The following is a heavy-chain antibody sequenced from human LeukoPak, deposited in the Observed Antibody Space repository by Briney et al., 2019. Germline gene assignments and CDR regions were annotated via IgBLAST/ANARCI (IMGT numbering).Heavy chain of an antibody. J-gene: IGHJ4*02. CDR3: ARDHGARCDY. V-gene: IGHV1-69*05. CDR1: GGTFSNYA. D-gene: IGHD3-10*01. Sequence: GASVKVSCKASGGTFSNYAVSWVRQAPGQGLEWMGGIIPLFGTALYAQKFQGRVTLTMDESTSTAYMDLSSLRSEDTAVYYCARDHGARCDYWGQGTLVTVSS. CDR2: IIPLFGTA.